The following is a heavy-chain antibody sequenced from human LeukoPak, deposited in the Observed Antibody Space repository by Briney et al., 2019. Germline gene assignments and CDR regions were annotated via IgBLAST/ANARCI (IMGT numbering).Heavy chain of an antibody. Sequence: GGSLRLSCAASGFTFSTAGMHWVRQAPGKGLEWVAFIRHDGSSQYYGDSVKGRFTISRDNSKNTLYLQMNSLRAEDTAVYYCAKDRSGSYPNDWGQGTLVTVSS. CDR3: AKDRSGSYPND. D-gene: IGHD3-10*01. CDR2: IRHDGSSQ. CDR1: GFTFSTAG. V-gene: IGHV3-30*02. J-gene: IGHJ4*02.